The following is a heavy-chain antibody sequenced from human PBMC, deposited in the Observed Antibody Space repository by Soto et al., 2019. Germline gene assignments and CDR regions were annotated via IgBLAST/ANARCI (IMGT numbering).Heavy chain of an antibody. CDR1: GGTFGTYG. CDR2: IIPASDTE. D-gene: IGHD6-19*01. J-gene: IGHJ6*02. V-gene: IGHV1-69*14. Sequence: QVHLVQSGAEVKKPGSSVNISCKASGGTFGTYGLNWVRQFPGQGLEWMGGIIPASDTEYYAQKFQGRVTITADKSTNIAHMQMDSLTSDDTAVYYCATAVKAGTYYNYGLDVWGQGTTVTVS. CDR3: ATAVKAGTYYNYGLDV.